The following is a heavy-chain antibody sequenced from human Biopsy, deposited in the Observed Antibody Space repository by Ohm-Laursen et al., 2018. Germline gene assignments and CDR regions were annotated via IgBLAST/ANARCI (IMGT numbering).Heavy chain of an antibody. CDR1: RDSFINYW. CDR3: VRPGSPRHWSGGYCATGWFDS. D-gene: IGHD2-15*01. CDR2: IYPEDSDT. V-gene: IGHV5-51*01. Sequence: EPLKISCKGSRDSFINYWIGWVRQMPGKGLEYMGIIYPEDSDTRYRPSFQGQVIISVDMSISTAYLQWSSLKASDSGMYNCVRPGSPRHWSGGYCATGWFDSWGQGTLVTVSS. J-gene: IGHJ5*01.